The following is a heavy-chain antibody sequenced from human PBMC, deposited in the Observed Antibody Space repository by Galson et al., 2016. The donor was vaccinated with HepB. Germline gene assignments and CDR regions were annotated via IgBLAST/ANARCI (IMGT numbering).Heavy chain of an antibody. CDR1: GFTFSTYA. J-gene: IGHJ4*02. D-gene: IGHD4-23*01. Sequence: SLRLSCAVSGFTFSTYAMSWVRQVPGKGLEWVSGISGSSGSTYYADFVKGRCTISRDNSKSTLYLQMSSLRAEDTAVYYCAKALYGGLDYWGQGTLVTISS. CDR2: ISGSSGST. CDR3: AKALYGGLDY. V-gene: IGHV3-23*01.